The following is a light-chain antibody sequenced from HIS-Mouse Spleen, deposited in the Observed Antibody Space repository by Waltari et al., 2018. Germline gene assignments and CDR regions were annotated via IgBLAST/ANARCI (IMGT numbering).Light chain of an antibody. CDR2: RNN. CDR1: SSNIGSNY. Sequence: QSVLTQPPSASGTPGQRVTISCSGSSSNIGSNYVYWYQQLPGTAPKLLTYRNNRRPSGVPDRFSGSKSGTSASLAIRGLRSEDEADYYCAAWDDSLSGPVFGGGTKLTVL. CDR3: AAWDDSLSGPV. J-gene: IGLJ3*02. V-gene: IGLV1-47*01.